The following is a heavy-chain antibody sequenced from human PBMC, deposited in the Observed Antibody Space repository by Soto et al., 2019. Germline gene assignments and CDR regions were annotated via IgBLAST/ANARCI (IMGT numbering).Heavy chain of an antibody. V-gene: IGHV1-3*01. CDR1: GYTFTSYA. Sequence: ASVKVSCKASGYTFTSYAMHWVRQAPGQRLEWMGWINAGNGNTKYSQKFQGRVTITRDTSASTAYMELSSLRSEDTAVYYCARETRYCSGGSCPPSYYYYYYMDVCGKGTAVIVSS. J-gene: IGHJ6*03. CDR3: ARETRYCSGGSCPPSYYYYYYMDV. CDR2: INAGNGNT. D-gene: IGHD2-15*01.